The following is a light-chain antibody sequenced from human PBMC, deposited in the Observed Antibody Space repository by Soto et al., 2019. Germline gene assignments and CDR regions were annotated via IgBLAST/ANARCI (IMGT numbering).Light chain of an antibody. CDR2: SYD. J-gene: IGLJ1*01. Sequence: QSVLTQPPSASGAPGQRVTISCSTSSSNLGDNTVNWYQHVPGTAPKLLIYSYDQRPSGVPDRLSGSKSGTSASLAISGLQSEDEADYYCAAWDASLDGYVFGNGTKVTVL. CDR1: SSNLGDNT. CDR3: AAWDASLDGYV. V-gene: IGLV1-44*01.